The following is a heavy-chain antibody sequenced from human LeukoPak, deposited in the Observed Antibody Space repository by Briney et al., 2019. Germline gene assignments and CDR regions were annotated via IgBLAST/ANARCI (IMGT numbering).Heavy chain of an antibody. J-gene: IGHJ5*02. D-gene: IGHD2-15*01. CDR2: IYYTGNT. V-gene: IGHV4-39*01. CDR3: ARRGRYCSGGSCFIGLFDP. Sequence: SDTLSLTCTVSGDSISTSKSYWGWIRQPPLKGLEWIGSIYYTGNTYYNASLKSRVTISVDTSKNQFSLKLSSVTAANTAVYYCARRGRYCSGGSCFIGLFDPWGQGTLITVSS. CDR1: GDSISTSKSY.